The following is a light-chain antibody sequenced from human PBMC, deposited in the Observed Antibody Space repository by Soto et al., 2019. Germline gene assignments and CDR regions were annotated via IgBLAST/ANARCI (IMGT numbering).Light chain of an antibody. J-gene: IGKJ5*01. Sequence: DIQMTQSPSSLSASAGDGFTITCRASQSISSYLNWYQQKPGKAPKLLIYAASSLQSGVPSRFSGSGSGTEFSLTITGLQPEDFATYYCQYLNGVPTITFGQGTRLEIK. V-gene: IGKV1-39*01. CDR2: AAS. CDR3: QYLNGVPTIT. CDR1: QSISSY.